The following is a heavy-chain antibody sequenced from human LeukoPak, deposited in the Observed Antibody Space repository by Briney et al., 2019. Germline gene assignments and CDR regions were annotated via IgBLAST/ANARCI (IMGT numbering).Heavy chain of an antibody. CDR3: ARSAFYDGYNPLSGAFDI. CDR1: GYTFTSYY. CDR2: INPSGGST. J-gene: IGHJ3*02. V-gene: IGHV1-46*01. Sequence: GASVKVSCKASGYTFTSYYMHWVRQAPGQGLEWMGIINPSGGSTSYAQKFQGRVTMTRDMSTSTVYMELSSLRSEDTAVYYCARSAFYDGYNPLSGAFDIWGQGTMVTVSS. D-gene: IGHD5-24*01.